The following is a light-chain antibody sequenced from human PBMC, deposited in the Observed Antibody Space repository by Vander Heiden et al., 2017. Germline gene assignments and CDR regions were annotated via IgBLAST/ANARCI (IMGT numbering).Light chain of an antibody. V-gene: IGKV1-9*01. CDR3: QQLNSYLPYT. CDR1: QGISRY. J-gene: IGKJ2*01. CDR2: AAS. Sequence: DIQLTQSPSFLSASVGDRVTITRRARQGISRYLAWYQQKPGKAPKLLIYAASTLRSGVTSGCSGSRSGTEFSLTISSLQPEDFATYYCQQLNSYLPYTFGQGTKLEIK.